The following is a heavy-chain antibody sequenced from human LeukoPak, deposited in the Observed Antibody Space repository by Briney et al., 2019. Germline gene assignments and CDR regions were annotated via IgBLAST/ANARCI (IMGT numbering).Heavy chain of an antibody. J-gene: IGHJ4*02. V-gene: IGHV3-43*02. CDR2: ISGDGGWT. D-gene: IGHD3-22*01. CDR3: AKDMAYNYDSRIDY. CDR1: RFTFSSYA. Sequence: QPGRSLRLSCAASRFTFSSYAMHWVRQAPGKGLEWVSVISGDGGWTYYADSVKGRFTVSRDNSKNSLYLQMDSLRTEDTALYYCAKDMAYNYDSRIDYWGQGTLVTVSS.